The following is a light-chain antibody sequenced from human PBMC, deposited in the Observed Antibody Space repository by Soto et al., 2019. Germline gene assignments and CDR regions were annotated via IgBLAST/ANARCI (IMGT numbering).Light chain of an antibody. V-gene: IGKV1-5*01. CDR2: DAS. J-gene: IGKJ1*01. CDR3: QQYNSYCWT. Sequence: DIQMTQSPSTLSASVGDRVTITCRASQSISSWLAWYQQKPGKAPKLLIYDASSLESGVPSRFSGSGSGTEFTLTISSLQPDDFATYYCQQYNSYCWTFGQGTKVESK. CDR1: QSISSW.